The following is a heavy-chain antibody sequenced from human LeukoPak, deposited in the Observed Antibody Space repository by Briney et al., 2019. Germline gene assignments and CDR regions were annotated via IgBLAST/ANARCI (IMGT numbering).Heavy chain of an antibody. CDR1: GGSISSYY. CDR3: ARGRGTSWYLDS. V-gene: IGHV4-59*01. J-gene: IGHJ4*02. CDR2: IYYSGNT. Sequence: SETLSLTCTVSGGSISSYYWSWIRQPPGKGLEWIGYIYYSGNTAYNPSLKSRVTISVDTSKNQFSLKWNSLTAADTAVYYCARGRGTSWYLDSWGQGTLVTVSS. D-gene: IGHD6-13*01.